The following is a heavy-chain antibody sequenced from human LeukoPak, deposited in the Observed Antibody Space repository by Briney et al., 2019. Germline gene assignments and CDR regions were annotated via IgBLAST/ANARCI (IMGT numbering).Heavy chain of an antibody. Sequence: GGSLRLSCAASGFTLMNYGMHSVRQAPGKGLEWVAVIWHDGKNKYYADSVKGRFTVSRDNSKNTLYLQMDSLRVEDRAVYYCARDRGSNDPIDYWGQGTLVTVSS. V-gene: IGHV3-33*01. CDR2: IWHDGKNK. CDR3: ARDRGSNDPIDY. CDR1: GFTLMNYG. D-gene: IGHD2-15*01. J-gene: IGHJ4*02.